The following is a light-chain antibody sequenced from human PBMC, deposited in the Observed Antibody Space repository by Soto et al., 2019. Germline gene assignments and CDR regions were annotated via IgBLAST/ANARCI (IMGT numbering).Light chain of an antibody. J-gene: IGLJ1*01. Sequence: QSALTQPASVSGSPGQSITISCTGTSSDIGYYDYVSWYQQHPGKAPKLMIYDVSKRPSGVPDRFSGSKSGNTASLTISGLQAEDEADYYCCSYAGSYTFGVFGTGTKVTVL. CDR1: SSDIGYYDY. V-gene: IGLV2-11*01. CDR2: DVS. CDR3: CSYAGSYTFGV.